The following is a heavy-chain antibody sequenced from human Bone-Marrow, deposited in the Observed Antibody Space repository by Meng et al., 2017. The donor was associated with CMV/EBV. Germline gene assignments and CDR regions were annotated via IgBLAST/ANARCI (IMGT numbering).Heavy chain of an antibody. J-gene: IGHJ4*02. CDR3: AKDLGGYNDY. Sequence: LTCAASGFTFSSYAMHWVRQAPGKGLEWVAVISYDGSNKYYADSVKGRFTISRDNSKNTLYLQMNSLRAEDTAVYYCAKDLGGYNDYWGQGTLVTVSS. CDR1: GFTFSSYA. V-gene: IGHV3-30*04. D-gene: IGHD3-22*01. CDR2: ISYDGSNK.